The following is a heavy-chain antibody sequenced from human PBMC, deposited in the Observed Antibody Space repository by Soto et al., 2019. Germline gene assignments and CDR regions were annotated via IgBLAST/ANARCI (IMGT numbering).Heavy chain of an antibody. Sequence: QVELVESGGGGVQPGRSLRLSCAASGFTFSSYSMHWVRQAPGKGLEWVAVIWYDGSNKYYADSVKGRFTIHRDNSKNPVYMQMNSLRAEDTAVYYCASEYCSGGRCYYYGMEVWCQGTTVTVS. CDR2: IWYDGSNK. CDR3: ASEYCSGGRCYYYGMEV. D-gene: IGHD2-15*01. V-gene: IGHV3-33*01. J-gene: IGHJ6*02. CDR1: GFTFSSYS.